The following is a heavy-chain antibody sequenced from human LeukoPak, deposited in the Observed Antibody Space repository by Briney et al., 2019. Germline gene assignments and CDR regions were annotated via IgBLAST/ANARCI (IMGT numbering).Heavy chain of an antibody. D-gene: IGHD6-13*01. CDR2: IGGSGGFIT. CDR3: AKGLFAGAAHY. V-gene: IGHV3-23*01. Sequence: GGSLRLSCAASGFTFSSHGMNWVRQAPGKGLEWVSGIGGSGGFITYYADSVKGRFTVSRDPSKETLYLQMNSLTADDTAVYYCAKGLFAGAAHYWGQGTQVTVSS. J-gene: IGHJ4*02. CDR1: GFTFSSHG.